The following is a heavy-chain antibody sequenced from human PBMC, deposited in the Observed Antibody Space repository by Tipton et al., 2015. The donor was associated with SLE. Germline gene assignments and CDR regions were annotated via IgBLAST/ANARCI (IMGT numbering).Heavy chain of an antibody. Sequence: TLSLTCAVYGGSFYGHYWGWLRQSPGKGLECIGSIDYIGSTYYNPSLRGWVTISVDTSKNQFSLKLSSVTAADTAVYYCARGGHYSPPRTYYTLRTNWFDPWGQGTLVTVSS. J-gene: IGHJ5*02. D-gene: IGHD3-3*01. CDR1: GGSFYGHY. CDR3: ARGGHYSPPRTYYTLRTNWFDP. V-gene: IGHV4-34*01. CDR2: IDYIGST.